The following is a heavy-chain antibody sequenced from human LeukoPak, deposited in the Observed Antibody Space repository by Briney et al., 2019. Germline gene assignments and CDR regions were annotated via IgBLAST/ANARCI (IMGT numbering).Heavy chain of an antibody. Sequence: SVKVSCKASGGTFSSYAISWVQQAPGQGLERMGRIIPIFGTANYAQKFQGRVTITTDESTSTAYMELSSLRSEDTAVYYCARNFPSMAAAGFYYFDYWGQGTLVTVSS. CDR3: ARNFPSMAAAGFYYFDY. CDR1: GGTFSSYA. V-gene: IGHV1-69*05. D-gene: IGHD6-13*01. J-gene: IGHJ4*02. CDR2: IIPIFGTA.